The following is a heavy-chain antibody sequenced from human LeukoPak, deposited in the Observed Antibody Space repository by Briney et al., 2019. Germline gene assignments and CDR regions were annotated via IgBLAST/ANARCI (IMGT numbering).Heavy chain of an antibody. CDR2: IIPIFGTA. J-gene: IGHJ6*03. Sequence: GASVKVSCKASGGTFSSYAISWVRQAPGQGLEWMGGIIPIFGTANYAQKFQGRVTITTDESTSTAYMELSSLRTEDTAVYYCARDTMKQPRKEDYYYYYMDVWGKGTTVTVSS. V-gene: IGHV1-69*05. CDR1: GGTFSSYA. D-gene: IGHD3-3*01. CDR3: ARDTMKQPRKEDYYYYYMDV.